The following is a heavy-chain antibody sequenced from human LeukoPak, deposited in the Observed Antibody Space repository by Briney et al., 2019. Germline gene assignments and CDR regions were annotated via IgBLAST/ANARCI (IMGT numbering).Heavy chain of an antibody. CDR2: IQYDGNNN. J-gene: IGHJ4*02. CDR1: GFSFSIYG. V-gene: IGHV3-30*02. CDR3: VRDRHWSFDY. D-gene: IGHD1-1*01. Sequence: GGSLRPSCAASGFSFSIYGMHWVRQAPGKGLEWVAYIQYDGNNNNYAESVKGRFTISRDNSKNTLYLQMNSLRAEDTAVYSCVRDRHWSFDYWGQGTLATVSS.